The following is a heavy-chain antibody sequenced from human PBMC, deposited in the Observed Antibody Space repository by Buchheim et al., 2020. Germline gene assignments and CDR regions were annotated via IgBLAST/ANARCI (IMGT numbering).Heavy chain of an antibody. D-gene: IGHD3-9*01. Sequence: QVQLQESGPGLVKPSGTLSLTCAVSGGSISSSNWWSWVRQPPGKGLEWIGEIYHSGSTNYNPSLKSRVTISVDKSKNQFSLKLSSVTAADTAVYYCARVGGGPTYYDILTGIGDAGRSSNYFDYWGQGTL. CDR1: GGSISSSNW. V-gene: IGHV4-4*02. CDR3: ARVGGGPTYYDILTGIGDAGRSSNYFDY. J-gene: IGHJ4*02. CDR2: IYHSGST.